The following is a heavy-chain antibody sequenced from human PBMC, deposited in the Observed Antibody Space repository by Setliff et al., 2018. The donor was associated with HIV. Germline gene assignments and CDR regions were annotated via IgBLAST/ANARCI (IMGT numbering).Heavy chain of an antibody. CDR1: GGTFNSYT. V-gene: IGHV1-69*10. D-gene: IGHD6-13*01. CDR2: IIPMFNIA. Sequence: SVKVSCKASGGTFNSYTVSWVRQAPGQGLEWMGGIIPMFNIANYAQKFQGRATITADISTTTASMELRSLRSEDTAVYYCARVLLSSSWRSGYWGHGTPVTVSS. J-gene: IGHJ4*01. CDR3: ARVLLSSSWRSGY.